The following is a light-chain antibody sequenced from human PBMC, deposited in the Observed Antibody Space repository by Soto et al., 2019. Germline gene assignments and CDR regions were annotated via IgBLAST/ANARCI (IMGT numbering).Light chain of an antibody. CDR1: SSDVVDYNY. J-gene: IGLJ1*01. V-gene: IGLV2-14*01. Sequence: QSALTQPASVSGSPGQSITISCTGPSSDVVDYNYVSWYQQHPGEAPRLLIHEVTNRPSGVSNRFSGSKSGNMASLTISGLQAEDEADYYCTSFTTINTLVFXDGTKVTVL. CDR2: EVT. CDR3: TSFTTINTLV.